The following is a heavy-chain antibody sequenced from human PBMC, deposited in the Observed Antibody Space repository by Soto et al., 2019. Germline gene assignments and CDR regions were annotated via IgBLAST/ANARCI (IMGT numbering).Heavy chain of an antibody. Sequence: QITLKESGPTLVKPTQTLTLTCTFSGFSLSTSGVGVGWIRQPPGKALEWLALVYWDDAKRYSPSLKSRLTIAKDTSKNQVVLTMTNMDPVDTATYYCAHVYDIWNEQRDNWFDPWCQGTLVTVSS. CDR3: AHVYDIWNEQRDNWFDP. CDR2: VYWDDAK. J-gene: IGHJ5*02. CDR1: GFSLSTSGVG. V-gene: IGHV2-5*02. D-gene: IGHD3-3*01.